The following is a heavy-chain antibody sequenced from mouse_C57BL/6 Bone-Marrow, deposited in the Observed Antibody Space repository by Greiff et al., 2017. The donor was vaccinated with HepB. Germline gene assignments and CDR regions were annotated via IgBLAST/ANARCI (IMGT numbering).Heavy chain of an antibody. CDR1: GYAFSSYW. Sequence: QVQLQQSGAELVKPGASVKISCKASGYAFSSYWMNWVKQRPGKGLEWIGQIYPGDGDTNYNGKFKGKATITADTSSNTAYLQLSSLTSEDTAIYYCARRVYYGSSYAMDYWGQGTSVTVSS. CDR2: IYPGDGDT. V-gene: IGHV1-80*01. J-gene: IGHJ4*01. CDR3: ARRVYYGSSYAMDY. D-gene: IGHD1-1*01.